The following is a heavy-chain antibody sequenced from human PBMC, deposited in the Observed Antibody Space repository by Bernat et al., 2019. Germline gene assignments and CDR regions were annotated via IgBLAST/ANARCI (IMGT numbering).Heavy chain of an antibody. CDR3: ARVRSTSRNFDY. J-gene: IGHJ4*02. Sequence: EVQLVESGGGLVQPGGSLRLSCAASGFTFRVYWMTWVRQAPGKGLEWVANIKQDGSEKYYVDSVKGRFTISRDNAKNSLDLQMNSLRAEDTAVYYCARVRSTSRNFDYWGQGTLVTVSS. V-gene: IGHV3-7*03. CDR2: IKQDGSEK. D-gene: IGHD2-2*01. CDR1: GFTFRVYW.